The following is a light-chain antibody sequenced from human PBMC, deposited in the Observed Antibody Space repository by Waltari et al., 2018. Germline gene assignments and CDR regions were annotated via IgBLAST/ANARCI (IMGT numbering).Light chain of an antibody. CDR2: DVS. CDR1: QSVDSQ. Sequence: EIVLTQSPATLSLSPGERATLSCRASQSVDSQLAWYQQKPGQAPRLLIHDVSNRATGIPPGFSGSGVGTDFRLTIGSLGPEDSAVYYCQQRYAWPITFGGGTKVEI. CDR3: QQRYAWPIT. V-gene: IGKV3-11*01. J-gene: IGKJ4*01.